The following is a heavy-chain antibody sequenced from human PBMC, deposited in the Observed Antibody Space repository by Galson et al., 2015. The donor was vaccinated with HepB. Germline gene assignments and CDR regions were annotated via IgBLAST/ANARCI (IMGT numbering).Heavy chain of an antibody. CDR3: ARPKWATVIAFDI. D-gene: IGHD4-17*01. Sequence: SLRLSCAASGFIFSSPAMSWVRQAPGKGLEWVSGIGGSGITTYYADSVKGRFTISRDNSKNTLYLQMNILRAEDTAVYYCARPKWATVIAFDIWGQGTMATVSS. CDR1: GFIFSSPA. CDR2: IGGSGITT. J-gene: IGHJ3*02. V-gene: IGHV3-23*01.